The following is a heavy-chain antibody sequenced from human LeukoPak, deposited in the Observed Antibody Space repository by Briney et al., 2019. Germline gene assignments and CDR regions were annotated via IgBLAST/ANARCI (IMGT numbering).Heavy chain of an antibody. Sequence: PGGSLRLSCAASGFTFSTYSMNWVRQAPGKGLEWVSSISSNSRYIYYADSMRGRFTISRDNAKNSLYLQMNGLKPEDTAVYYCARVAEAAAFDSWGQGTLVTVSS. CDR1: GFTFSTYS. CDR3: ARVAEAAAFDS. D-gene: IGHD6-13*01. CDR2: ISSNSRYI. V-gene: IGHV3-21*06. J-gene: IGHJ4*02.